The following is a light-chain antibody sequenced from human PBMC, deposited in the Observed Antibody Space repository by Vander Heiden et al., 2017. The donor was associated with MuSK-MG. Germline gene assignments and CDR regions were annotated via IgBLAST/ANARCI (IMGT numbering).Light chain of an antibody. CDR3: TSDAGSNNLV. CDR2: EVA. V-gene: IGLV2-8*01. Sequence: QSALTQPPSASGSPGQSVTISCTGTSSDVGGYNYVSWYQQYSGKAPKLMIYEVAKRPSGVPDRFSGSKSGNTASLTVSGLRAEDEAEYYCTSDAGSNNLVFGGGTKLTVL. CDR1: SSDVGGYNY. J-gene: IGLJ3*02.